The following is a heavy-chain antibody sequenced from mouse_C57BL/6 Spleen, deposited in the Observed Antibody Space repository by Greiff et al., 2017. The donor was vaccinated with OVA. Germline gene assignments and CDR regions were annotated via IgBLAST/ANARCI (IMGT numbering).Heavy chain of an antibody. V-gene: IGHV1-54*01. Sequence: QLQQSGAELVRPGTSVKVSCKASGYAFTNYLIEWVKQRPGQGLEWIGVINPGSGGTNYNEKFKGKATLTADKSSSTAYMQLSSLTSEDSAVYFCARGDDGYYGYWGQGTTLTVSS. J-gene: IGHJ2*01. CDR2: INPGSGGT. CDR3: ARGDDGYYGY. D-gene: IGHD2-3*01. CDR1: GYAFTNYL.